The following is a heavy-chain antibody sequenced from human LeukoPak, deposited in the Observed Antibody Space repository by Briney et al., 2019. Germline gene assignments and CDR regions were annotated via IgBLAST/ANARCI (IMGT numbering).Heavy chain of an antibody. CDR1: GFTFSSYA. CDR2: ISGGGGST. Sequence: GGSLRLSCAASGFTFSSYAMSWVRQAPGKGLEWVSAISGGGGSTYYADSVKGRFTISRDNAKNSLFLQMNSLRAEDTAVYYCARLPAYCSSTSCYYDYWGQGTLVTVSS. J-gene: IGHJ4*02. V-gene: IGHV3-23*01. CDR3: ARLPAYCSSTSCYYDY. D-gene: IGHD2-2*01.